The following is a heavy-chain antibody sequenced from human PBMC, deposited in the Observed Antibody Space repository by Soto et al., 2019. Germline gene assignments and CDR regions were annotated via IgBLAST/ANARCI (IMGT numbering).Heavy chain of an antibody. V-gene: IGHV1-8*01. CDR3: ARGMEYDSSGYFSQPYYYYGMDV. CDR1: GYTFTSYD. D-gene: IGHD3-22*01. J-gene: IGHJ6*02. Sequence: GASVKVSCKASGYTFTSYDINWVRQATGQGLEWMGWMNPNSGNTGYAQKFQGRVTMTRNTSISTAYMELSSLRSEDTAVYYCARGMEYDSSGYFSQPYYYYGMDVWGQGTTVTVSS. CDR2: MNPNSGNT.